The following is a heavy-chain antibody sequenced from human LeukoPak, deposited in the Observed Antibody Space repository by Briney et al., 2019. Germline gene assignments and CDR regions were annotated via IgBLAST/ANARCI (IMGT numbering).Heavy chain of an antibody. CDR1: GYTFTSYG. J-gene: IGHJ4*02. CDR2: ISTYNGNT. Sequence: GASVKVSCKASGYTFTSYGISCVRQAPGQGLEWMGWISTYNGNTNYAQKLQGRVTMTTDTSTSTAYMELRSLRSDDTAVYYCARAERGYDILTGYSKYYFDYWGQGTLVIVSS. D-gene: IGHD3-9*01. CDR3: ARAERGYDILTGYSKYYFDY. V-gene: IGHV1-18*01.